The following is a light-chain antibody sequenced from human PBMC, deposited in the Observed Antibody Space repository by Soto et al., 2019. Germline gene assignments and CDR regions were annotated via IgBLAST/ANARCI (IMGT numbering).Light chain of an antibody. CDR2: GAS. CDR3: QQYGSSRTT. CDR1: QSVSSSY. Sequence: EIVLTKSPLTVSLSQGERATISCMASQSVSSSYLAWYQQKPGQAPRLLIYGASSRATGIPDRFSGSGSGTDFTLTISRLEPEDFAVYYCQQYGSSRTTFGQGTRLEI. V-gene: IGKV3-20*01. J-gene: IGKJ5*01.